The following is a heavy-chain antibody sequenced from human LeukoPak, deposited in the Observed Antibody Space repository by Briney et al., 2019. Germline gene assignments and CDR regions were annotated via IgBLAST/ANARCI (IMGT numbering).Heavy chain of an antibody. J-gene: IGHJ6*02. Sequence: GASVKVSCKASGYTFTGYYMHWVRQAPGQGLEGMGWINPNSGGTNYAQKFQGRVTMTRDTSISTAYMELSRLRSDDTAVYYCARVAQSVYYYYGMDVWGQGTTVTVSS. V-gene: IGHV1-2*02. CDR1: GYTFTGYY. CDR2: INPNSGGT. CDR3: ARVAQSVYYYYGMDV.